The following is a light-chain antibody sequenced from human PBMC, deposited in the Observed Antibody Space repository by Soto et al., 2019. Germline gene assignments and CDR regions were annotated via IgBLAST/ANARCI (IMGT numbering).Light chain of an antibody. J-gene: IGKJ1*01. CDR2: FGS. CDR3: MQSHQTPPT. V-gene: IGKV2-28*01. CDR1: QSLLQSNGYNY. Sequence: DIVMTQSPLSLPVTPGEPASISCSSSQSLLQSNGYNYLDWYLQKPGQSPQLLIFFGSYRASGVPDRFSGSGLGTDFTLKIRSVEAEDVGIYYCMQSHQTPPTFGQGTRVEIK.